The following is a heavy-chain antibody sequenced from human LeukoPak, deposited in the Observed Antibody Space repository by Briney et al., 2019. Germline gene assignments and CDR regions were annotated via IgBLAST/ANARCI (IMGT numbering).Heavy chain of an antibody. J-gene: IGHJ3*02. D-gene: IGHD3-10*01. Sequence: GGSLRLSCAASGFTFSSYSMNWVRQAPGKRLEWVSYINIISSEIYCGDSVKGRFTISTDNAKNSVYLQMNSLRDEDTAVYYCARDRAYAFDNWGQGTMVTVSS. CDR1: GFTFSSYS. CDR3: ARDRAYAFDN. V-gene: IGHV3-48*02. CDR2: INIISSEI.